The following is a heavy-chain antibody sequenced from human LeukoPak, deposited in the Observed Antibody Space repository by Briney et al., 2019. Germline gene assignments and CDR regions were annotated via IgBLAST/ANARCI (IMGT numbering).Heavy chain of an antibody. Sequence: PGGSLRLSRAASGFTFTDFWMHWVRQAPGGGLVWVSRVKGDEISTLYADSVKGRFTISRDNAKNTLYLQMNSLRADDTALYYCATGPYSAFEMWGQGTMVTVSS. D-gene: IGHD2-21*01. CDR2: VKGDEIST. CDR3: ATGPYSAFEM. J-gene: IGHJ3*02. CDR1: GFTFTDFW. V-gene: IGHV3-74*01.